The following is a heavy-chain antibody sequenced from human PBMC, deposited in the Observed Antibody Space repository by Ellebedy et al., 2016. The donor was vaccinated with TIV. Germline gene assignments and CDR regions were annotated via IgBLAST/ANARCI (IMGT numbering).Heavy chain of an antibody. V-gene: IGHV4-59*01. CDR1: GGSMTNYY. CDR2: IFYSGST. CDR3: ARRKITVFGETDAFDI. Sequence: MPSETLSLTCTVSGGSMTNYYWTWIRQPPGTGLEWLGQIFYSGSTNYNPSLKSRVTISGDTSKNQFSLRLSSVTAADTAVYYCARRKITVFGETDAFDIWGQGTVVTVSS. D-gene: IGHD3-3*01. J-gene: IGHJ3*02.